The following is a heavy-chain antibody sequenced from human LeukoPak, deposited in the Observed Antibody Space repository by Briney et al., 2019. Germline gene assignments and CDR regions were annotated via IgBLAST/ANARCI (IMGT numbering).Heavy chain of an antibody. Sequence: GGSLRLSCAGSGFTVSNSYMIWVRQAPGKGLEWVSVIYSAGNTYYADFVKGRFTISRDNSKNTLYLQMNSLRAEDTAVYYCARQNSGSYSGGDYWGQGTLVTVSS. J-gene: IGHJ4*02. CDR1: GFTVSNSY. CDR2: IYSAGNT. V-gene: IGHV3-66*04. D-gene: IGHD1-26*01. CDR3: ARQNSGSYSGGDY.